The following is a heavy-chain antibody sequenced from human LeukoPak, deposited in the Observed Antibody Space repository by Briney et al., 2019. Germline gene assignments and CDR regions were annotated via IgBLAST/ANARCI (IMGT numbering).Heavy chain of an antibody. J-gene: IGHJ4*02. CDR3: ARGSSADTTMGDY. CDR2: IASSSSHI. V-gene: IGHV3-21*01. Sequence: GGSLRLSSAASGFTFSSHSMNWVRQAPGKGLEWVSSIASSSSHIYYADSVKGRFTISRDNGKNSLYLQMNSLRAEDTAVYYCARGSSADTTMGDYWGLGTLVTVSS. CDR1: GFTFSSHS. D-gene: IGHD5-18*01.